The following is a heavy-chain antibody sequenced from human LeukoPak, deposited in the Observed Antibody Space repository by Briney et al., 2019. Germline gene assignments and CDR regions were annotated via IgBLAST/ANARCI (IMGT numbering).Heavy chain of an antibody. D-gene: IGHD5-18*01. CDR3: AKIAQLWLQFLDY. CDR2: ISGSGGST. CDR1: GFTFSSYA. V-gene: IGHV3-23*01. J-gene: IGHJ4*02. Sequence: SGGSLRLSCAASGFTFSSYAMSWVRQAPGKGLEWVSAISGSGGSTYYAGSVKGRFTISRDNSKNTLYLQMNSLRAEDTAVYYCAKIAQLWLQFLDYWGQGTLVTVSS.